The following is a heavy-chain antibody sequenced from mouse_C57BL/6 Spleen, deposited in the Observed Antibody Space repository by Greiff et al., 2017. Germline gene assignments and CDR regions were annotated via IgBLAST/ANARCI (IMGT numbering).Heavy chain of an antibody. CDR3: ARVGSSGGFAY. D-gene: IGHD3-2*02. V-gene: IGHV3-6*01. J-gene: IGHJ3*01. Sequence: EVQVVESGPGLVKPSQSLSLTCSVTGYSITSGYYWNWIRQFPGNKLEWMGYISYDGSNNYNPSLKNRISITRDTSKNQFFLKLNSVTTEDTATYYCARVGSSGGFAYWGQGTLVTVSA. CDR1: GYSITSGYY. CDR2: ISYDGSN.